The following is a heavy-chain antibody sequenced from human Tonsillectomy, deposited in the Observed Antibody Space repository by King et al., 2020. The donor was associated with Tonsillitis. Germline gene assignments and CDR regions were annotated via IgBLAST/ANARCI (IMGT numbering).Heavy chain of an antibody. V-gene: IGHV3-33*01. D-gene: IGHD5-18*01. CDR3: ARTSDTAAPADY. Sequence: VQLVESGGGVVQPGRSLRLSCAASGFTFTNYGMHWVRQAPGKGLEWVAIIWYDGSSKYYGDSGKGRFTLSRDNSKNTVYLQMSSLRAEDTAVYYCARTSDTAAPADYWGQGTLVTVSS. J-gene: IGHJ4*02. CDR2: IWYDGSSK. CDR1: GFTFTNYG.